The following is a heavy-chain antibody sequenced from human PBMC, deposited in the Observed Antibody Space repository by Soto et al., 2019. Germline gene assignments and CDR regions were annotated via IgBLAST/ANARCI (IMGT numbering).Heavy chain of an antibody. D-gene: IGHD4-17*01. CDR2: IYYSGST. Sequence: QVQLQESGPGLVKPSETLSLTCTVSGGSISSYYWSWIRQPPGKGLEWIGYIYYSGSTNYNPSLKSRVTISVDTSKNQFSLKLSSVTAADTAVYYCARRTVTRLFDYYYYYMDVWGKGTTVTVSS. V-gene: IGHV4-59*08. CDR1: GGSISSYY. CDR3: ARRTVTRLFDYYYYYMDV. J-gene: IGHJ6*03.